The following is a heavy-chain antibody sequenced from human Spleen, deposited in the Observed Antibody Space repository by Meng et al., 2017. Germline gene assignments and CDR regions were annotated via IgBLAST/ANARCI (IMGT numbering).Heavy chain of an antibody. CDR1: RYTFTGHY. Sequence: QVQLVQSGAEVRKPGASVKVSCKASRYTFTGHYIHWVRQAPGQGLEWMGRINPNTVGTSYADKFRGRVTMTRDTSFTTAYMELSRLRSDDTAVYYCARDRPPGDYWGQGTLVTVSS. D-gene: IGHD3-10*01. CDR2: INPNTVGT. V-gene: IGHV1-2*07. J-gene: IGHJ4*02. CDR3: ARDRPPGDY.